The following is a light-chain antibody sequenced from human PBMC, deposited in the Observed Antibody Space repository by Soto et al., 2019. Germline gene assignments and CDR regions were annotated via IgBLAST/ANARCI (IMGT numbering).Light chain of an antibody. CDR1: QSVSSY. Sequence: EIVLTQSPATLSLSPGERATLSCRASQSVSSYLDWYQQKPGQAPRLLIYDASNRATGIPARFSGSGSGTDFTLTISSLEPEDFAVYYCQQRSNWHLTFGGGTKVEIK. CDR2: DAS. J-gene: IGKJ4*01. CDR3: QQRSNWHLT. V-gene: IGKV3-11*01.